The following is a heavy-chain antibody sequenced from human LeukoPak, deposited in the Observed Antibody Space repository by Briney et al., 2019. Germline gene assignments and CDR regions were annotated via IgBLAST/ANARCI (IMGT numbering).Heavy chain of an antibody. Sequence: GGSLRLACAASGFTLSSYAMSWVSQGPGKGLEWVSAISVSGNTYHADSVKGRFTISRDSYKNTLYLQMNSLRAEDAAVYYCAKAPVTTCSGAYCYPFDYWGQGTLVTVSS. CDR2: ISVSGNT. D-gene: IGHD2-15*01. CDR3: AKAPVTTCSGAYCYPFDY. V-gene: IGHV3-23*01. CDR1: GFTLSSYA. J-gene: IGHJ4*02.